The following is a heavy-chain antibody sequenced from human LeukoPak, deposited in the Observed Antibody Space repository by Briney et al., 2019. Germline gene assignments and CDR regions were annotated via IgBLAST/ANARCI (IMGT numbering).Heavy chain of an antibody. CDR2: IYYSGST. CDR3: ARARMYYYDSSGYFGY. V-gene: IGHV4-30-4*08. D-gene: IGHD3-22*01. Sequence: SETLSLTCTVSGGSISSYYWSWIRQPPGKGLEWIGYIYYSGSTYYNPSLKSRVTISVDTSKNQFSLKLSSVTAADTAVYYCARARMYYYDSSGYFGYWGQGTLVTVSS. CDR1: GGSISSYY. J-gene: IGHJ4*02.